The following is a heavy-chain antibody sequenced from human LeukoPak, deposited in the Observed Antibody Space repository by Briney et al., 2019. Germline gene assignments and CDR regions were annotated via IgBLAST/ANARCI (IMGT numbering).Heavy chain of an antibody. V-gene: IGHV1-8*01. D-gene: IGHD6-19*01. CDR3: ARQWLALYYYYYGMDV. CDR2: MNPNSGNT. CDR1: GYTFTSYD. Sequence: ASVKVSCKASGYTFTSYDINWVRQATGQGLEWMGWMNPNSGNTGYAQKFQGRVTMTRDTSISTAYMELSRLRSDDTAVYYCARQWLALYYYYYGMDVWGQGTTVTVSS. J-gene: IGHJ6*02.